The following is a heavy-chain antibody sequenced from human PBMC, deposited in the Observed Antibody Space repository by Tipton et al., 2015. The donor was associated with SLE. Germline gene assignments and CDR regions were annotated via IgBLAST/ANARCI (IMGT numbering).Heavy chain of an antibody. D-gene: IGHD6-19*01. V-gene: IGHV3-21*03. CDR2: ISSGSTYK. CDR1: GFTLSDYT. J-gene: IGHJ4*02. CDR3: ARGPPVSGWNYFDS. Sequence: GSLRLSCAASGFTLSDYTMNWVRQAPGKGLEWVSYISSGSTYKNYADSVKGRFIISRDNAKNSLYVQMESLRAEDTAVYYCARGPPVSGWNYFDSWGQGTLVTVSS.